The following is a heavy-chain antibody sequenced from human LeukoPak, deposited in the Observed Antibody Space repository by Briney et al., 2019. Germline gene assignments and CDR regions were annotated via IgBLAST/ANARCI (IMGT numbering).Heavy chain of an antibody. CDR1: GGTFSSYA. D-gene: IGHD2-2*02. V-gene: IGHV1-69*01. CDR2: IIPIFGTA. J-gene: IGHJ6*03. Sequence: SSVKVSCKASGGTFSSYAISWVRQAPGQGLESMGGIIPIFGTANYAQKFQGRVTITADESTSTAYMELSSLRSEDTAVYYCARGPGYCSSTSCYNYYYYYYMDVWGKGTTVTVSS. CDR3: ARGPGYCSSTSCYNYYYYYYMDV.